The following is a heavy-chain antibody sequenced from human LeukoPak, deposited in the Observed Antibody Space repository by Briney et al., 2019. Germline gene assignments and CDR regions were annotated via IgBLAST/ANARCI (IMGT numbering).Heavy chain of an antibody. D-gene: IGHD3-10*01. V-gene: IGHV3-7*01. CDR1: GFTFSNNW. CDR2: VKKDASEK. CDR3: ARGPPYGSRSDYFDY. Sequence: GGSLRLSCAASGFTFSNNWMTWVRQAPWKGLERVASVKKDASEKYYVDSVKGRFTISRDNAKNSLYLQMNSLRVEDTAVYYCARGPPYGSRSDYFDYWGQGTLVTVSS. J-gene: IGHJ4*02.